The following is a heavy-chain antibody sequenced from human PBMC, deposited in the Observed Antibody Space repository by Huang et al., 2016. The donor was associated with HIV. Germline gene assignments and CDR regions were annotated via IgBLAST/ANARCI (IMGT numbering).Heavy chain of an antibody. Sequence: QVRLVQSGAEVKKPGASVKVSCKTSGYTFTNYDINWVRQATGQGLEYMGWVNPNSGVADYAQKFQGRVIMARDTSTSTVYMELSSLRSDDTAIYYCARGYDYNYGIDVWGQGTTVIVSS. CDR3: ARGYDYNYGIDV. CDR2: VNPNSGVA. V-gene: IGHV1-8*01. CDR1: GYTFTNYD. J-gene: IGHJ6*02.